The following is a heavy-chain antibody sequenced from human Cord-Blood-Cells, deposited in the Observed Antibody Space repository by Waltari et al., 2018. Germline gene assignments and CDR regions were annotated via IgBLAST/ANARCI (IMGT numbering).Heavy chain of an antibody. CDR3: ARRRLGDAFEI. Sequence: QVQLQESGPGLVKPSETLSLTCTVSGGSISSYYWSWIRQPPGKGLEWIGYIYYNGRTNHNPSLKSRVTRTVDTPQNQFAVKLSSVTAADTAVYCCARRRLGDAFEIWGQGTIVTVSS. CDR2: IYYNGRT. V-gene: IGHV4-59*08. D-gene: IGHD6-6*01. J-gene: IGHJ3*02. CDR1: GGSISSYY.